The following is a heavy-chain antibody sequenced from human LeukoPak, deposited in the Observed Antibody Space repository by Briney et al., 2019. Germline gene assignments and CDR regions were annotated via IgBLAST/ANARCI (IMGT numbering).Heavy chain of an antibody. CDR2: IYTSGST. CDR1: GGSISSYY. V-gene: IGHV4-4*07. J-gene: IGHJ6*03. CDR3: ARDEEQQLGYYYYYYMDV. Sequence: PSETLSLTCTVSGGSISSYYWSWIRQPAGKELEWIGRIYTSGSTNYNPSLKSRVTMSVDTSKNQFSLKLSSVTAADTAVYYCARDEEQQLGYYYYYYMDVWGKGTTVTVSS. D-gene: IGHD6-13*01.